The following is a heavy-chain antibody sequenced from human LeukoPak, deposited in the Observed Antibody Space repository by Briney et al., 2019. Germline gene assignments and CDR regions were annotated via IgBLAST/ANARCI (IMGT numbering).Heavy chain of an antibody. CDR3: AKDWLGIAAAGDEFDY. D-gene: IGHD6-13*01. V-gene: IGHV3-23*01. CDR1: GFTFSSYA. Sequence: PGGSLRLSCAASGFTFSSYAMSWVRQAPGKGLEWVAFISGSGGSTYYADSVKGRFTISRDNSNNTLYLQMNSLRAEDTAVYYCAKDWLGIAAAGDEFDYWGQGTLVTVSS. J-gene: IGHJ4*02. CDR2: ISGSGGST.